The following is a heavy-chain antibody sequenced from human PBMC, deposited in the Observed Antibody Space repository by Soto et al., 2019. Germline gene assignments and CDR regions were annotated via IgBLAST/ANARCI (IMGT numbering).Heavy chain of an antibody. Sequence: PSETLSLTCTGSGGSISGYYWSWMRQPPGQGLEWIGYIYHSGTIRYNPSLENRVTISVDTSKNQFSLKLASVAAADTAVYYCARTQMATLYFDYWGQGTLVTVSS. D-gene: IGHD5-12*01. V-gene: IGHV4-59*01. CDR2: IYHSGTI. CDR3: ARTQMATLYFDY. J-gene: IGHJ4*02. CDR1: GGSISGYY.